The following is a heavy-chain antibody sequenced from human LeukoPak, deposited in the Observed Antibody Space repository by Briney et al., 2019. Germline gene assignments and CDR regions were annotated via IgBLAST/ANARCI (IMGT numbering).Heavy chain of an antibody. CDR3: ARGGPDYDSSGYYYANWFDP. D-gene: IGHD3-22*01. J-gene: IGHJ5*02. CDR2: MNPNSGNT. CDR1: GYTFTSYD. V-gene: IGHV1-8*03. Sequence: ASVKVSCKASGYTFTSYDINWVRQATGQGLGWMGWMNPNSGNTGYAQKFQGRVTITRNTSISTAYMELSSLRSEDTAVYYCARGGPDYDSSGYYYANWFDPWGQGTLVTVSS.